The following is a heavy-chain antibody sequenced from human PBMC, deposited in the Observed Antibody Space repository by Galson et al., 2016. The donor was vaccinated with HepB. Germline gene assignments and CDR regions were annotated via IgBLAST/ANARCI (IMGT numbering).Heavy chain of an antibody. Sequence: SETLSLTCTVSGDSLIHYYWGWIRQPPGKGLEWTGHIYSNGHANYNLSLTSRLSMSVDTSSNQFSLKLSSVTAAATAVYYFGRWNEGLDYWGQGTLVTVSS. CDR2: IYSNGHA. V-gene: IGHV4-59*01. CDR3: GRWNEGLDY. D-gene: IGHD1-1*01. J-gene: IGHJ4*02. CDR1: GDSLIHYY.